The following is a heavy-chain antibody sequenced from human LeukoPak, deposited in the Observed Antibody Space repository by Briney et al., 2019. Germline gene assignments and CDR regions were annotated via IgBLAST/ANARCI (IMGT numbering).Heavy chain of an antibody. CDR3: AKGSYYDSSGSFYFDY. CDR1: GFTFSSYA. J-gene: IGHJ4*02. V-gene: IGHV3-23*01. D-gene: IGHD3-22*01. Sequence: GGSLRLSCAASGFTFSSYAMSWVRQAPGKGLEWVSGINGSGDNTYYADSVKGRFTISRDNSRNTLYVQVNSLGTEDTAAYYCAKGSYYDSSGSFYFDYWGQGTLVTVSS. CDR2: INGSGDNT.